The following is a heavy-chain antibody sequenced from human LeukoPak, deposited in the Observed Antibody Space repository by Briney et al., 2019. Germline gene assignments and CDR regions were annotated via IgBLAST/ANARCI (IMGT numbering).Heavy chain of an antibody. CDR2: MNPNSGNT. Sequence: EWMGWMNPNSGNTGYAQKFQGRVTMTRNTSISTAYMELSSLRSEDTAVYYCARDLNVITGAWGQGTLVTVSS. V-gene: IGHV1-8*01. J-gene: IGHJ4*02. D-gene: IGHD2-8*02. CDR3: ARDLNVITGA.